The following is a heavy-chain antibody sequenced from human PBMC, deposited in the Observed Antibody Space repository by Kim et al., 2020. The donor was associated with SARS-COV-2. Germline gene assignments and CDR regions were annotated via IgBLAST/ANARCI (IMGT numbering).Heavy chain of an antibody. V-gene: IGHV3-23*01. J-gene: IGHJ4*02. CDR2: MSGSGGST. Sequence: QAPGKGLEWVSAMSGSGGSTYYADSVKGRFTSSRDKCKNTMYLQMNRLRAEDTAVYYCAKDHGGYFGYWGQGTLVTVSS. D-gene: IGHD3-9*01. CDR3: AKDHGGYFGY.